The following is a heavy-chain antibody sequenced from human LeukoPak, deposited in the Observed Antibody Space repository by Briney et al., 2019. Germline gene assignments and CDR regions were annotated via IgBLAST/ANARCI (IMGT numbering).Heavy chain of an antibody. CDR1: GFTFSTYA. CDR3: AKDRGEDSSWYYFDY. Sequence: GGSLRLSCAASGFTFSTYAMSWVRQAPGKGLEWVSTISGSGANTYYADSVRGRFTISRDNSKNTLYLQMNSLRAEDTAVYYCAKDRGEDSSWYYFDYWGQGTLVTVST. V-gene: IGHV3-23*01. D-gene: IGHD6-13*01. J-gene: IGHJ4*02. CDR2: ISGSGANT.